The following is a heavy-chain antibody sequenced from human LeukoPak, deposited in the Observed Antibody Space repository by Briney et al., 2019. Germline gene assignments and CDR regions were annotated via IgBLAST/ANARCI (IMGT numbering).Heavy chain of an antibody. V-gene: IGHV3-23*01. CDR1: GFTFSSYA. CDR2: ISGSGGST. J-gene: IGHJ5*02. D-gene: IGHD3-22*01. Sequence: TGGSLRLSCAASGFTFSSYAMSWVRQAPGKGLEWVSAISGSGGSTYYADSVKGRFTISRDNSKNTLYLQMNSLRAEDTAVYYCAKGTAYYYDSSGYKGYNGFDPWGQGTLVTVSS. CDR3: AKGTAYYYDSSGYKGYNGFDP.